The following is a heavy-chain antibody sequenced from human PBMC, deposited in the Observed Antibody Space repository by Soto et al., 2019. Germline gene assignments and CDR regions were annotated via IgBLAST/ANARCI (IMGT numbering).Heavy chain of an antibody. CDR1: GITFSNYW. V-gene: IGHV3-7*01. Sequence: GSLRLSCAASGITFSNYWMSWVRQAPGKGLEWVANIKQDGSEKYYVDSLKGRFTISRDNAKNSLYLQMSSLRAEDTAVYYCAREGSVGAFDIWGQGTMVTVSS. CDR2: IKQDGSEK. J-gene: IGHJ3*02. CDR3: AREGSVGAFDI. D-gene: IGHD1-26*01.